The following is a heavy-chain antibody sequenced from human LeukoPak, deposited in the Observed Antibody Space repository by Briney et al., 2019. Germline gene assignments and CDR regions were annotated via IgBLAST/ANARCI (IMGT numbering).Heavy chain of an antibody. CDR3: ARADFWSGLDY. CDR2: IKQDGSEK. V-gene: IGHV3-7*04. CDR1: GFSFSDYC. Sequence: GGSLRLSCAASGFSFSDYCMIWIRQAPGKGLEWVANIKQDGSEKYYVDSVKGRFTISRDNAKNSLYLQMNSLRAEDTAVYYCARADFWSGLDYWGQGTLVTVSS. D-gene: IGHD3-3*01. J-gene: IGHJ4*02.